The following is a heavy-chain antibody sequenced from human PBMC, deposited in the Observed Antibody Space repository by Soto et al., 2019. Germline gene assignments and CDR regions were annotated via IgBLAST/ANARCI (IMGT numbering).Heavy chain of an antibody. CDR2: ISGSGGST. D-gene: IGHD3-3*01. J-gene: IGHJ6*03. CDR3: AKGDTIFGVVGYYYYYYMDV. Sequence: GGSLRLSCAASGFTFSSYAMSWVRQAPGKGLEWVSAISGSGGSTYYADSVKGRFTISRDNSKNTLYLQMNSLRAEDTAVYYCAKGDTIFGVVGYYYYYYMDVWGKGTTVTVSS. V-gene: IGHV3-23*01. CDR1: GFTFSSYA.